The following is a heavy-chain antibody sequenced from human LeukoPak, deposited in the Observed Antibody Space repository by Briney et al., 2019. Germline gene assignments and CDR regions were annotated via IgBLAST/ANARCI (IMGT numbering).Heavy chain of an antibody. CDR2: IYTTGDT. CDR1: GVSISSYY. Sequence: SETLSLTCTVSGVSISSYYWSWIRQPPGKGLEWLGSIYTTGDTRYNPSLKSRVTISVDTSKNQFSLKLSSVTAADTAVYYCARVMTTATTWAFDVWGQGTMVTVSS. V-gene: IGHV4-4*09. D-gene: IGHD4-17*01. J-gene: IGHJ3*01. CDR3: ARVMTTATTWAFDV.